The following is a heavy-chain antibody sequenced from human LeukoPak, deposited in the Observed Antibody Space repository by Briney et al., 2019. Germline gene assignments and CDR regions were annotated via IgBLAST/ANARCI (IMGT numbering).Heavy chain of an antibody. CDR1: GFTFSSYE. V-gene: IGHV3-21*01. CDR2: ISSSSSYI. Sequence: PGGSLRLSCAASGFTFSSYEMNWVRQAPGKGLEWVSSISSSSSYIYYADSVKGRFTISRDNAKNSLYLQMNSLRAEDTAVYYCARSRPTSSIGYWGQGTLVTVSS. CDR3: ARSRPTSSIGY. D-gene: IGHD6-6*01. J-gene: IGHJ4*02.